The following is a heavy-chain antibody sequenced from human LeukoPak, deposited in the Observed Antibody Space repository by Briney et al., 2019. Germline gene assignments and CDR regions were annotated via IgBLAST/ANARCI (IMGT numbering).Heavy chain of an antibody. CDR3: ARGHSSYGDYFDY. J-gene: IGHJ4*02. D-gene: IGHD4-11*01. CDR1: GFTFSDYY. CDR2: ISGSGSTM. Sequence: GGSLRLSSAAPGFTFSDYYMIWIRQAPGKGLEWVSYISGSGSTMYDADSVKGRFTISRDNAKNSLYLHMHSLRAEDTAVYYCARGHSSYGDYFDYWGQGTLVTVSS. V-gene: IGHV3-11*04.